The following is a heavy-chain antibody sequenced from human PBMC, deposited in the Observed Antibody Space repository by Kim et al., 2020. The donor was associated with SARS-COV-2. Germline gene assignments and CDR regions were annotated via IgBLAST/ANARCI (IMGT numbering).Heavy chain of an antibody. J-gene: IGHJ4*02. V-gene: IGHV1-69*01. D-gene: IGHD3-22*01. Sequence: QGRVTITADESTSTAYMELSSLRSEDTAVYYCARVHDSSGYYSRRGSLDYWGQGTLVTVSS. CDR3: ARVHDSSGYYSRRGSLDY.